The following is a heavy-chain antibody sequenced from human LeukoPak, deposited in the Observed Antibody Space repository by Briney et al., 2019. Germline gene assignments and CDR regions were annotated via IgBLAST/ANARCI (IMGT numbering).Heavy chain of an antibody. J-gene: IGHJ5*02. D-gene: IGHD6-13*01. CDR1: GYTFTGYY. V-gene: IGHV1-2*02. Sequence: GASVKVSCKASGYTFTGYYMHWVRQAPGQGLEWMGWINPNSGSINYAQKLQGRATMTRDTSISTAYMELSRLTSDDTAVYYCARIAAALNWFDPWGQGTLVTVSS. CDR3: ARIAAALNWFDP. CDR2: INPNSGSI.